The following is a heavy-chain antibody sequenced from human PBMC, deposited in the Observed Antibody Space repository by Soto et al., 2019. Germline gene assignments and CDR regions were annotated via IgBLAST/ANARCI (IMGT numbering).Heavy chain of an antibody. CDR3: ARSAAAAEYYYGMDV. Sequence: QVQLVQSGAEVKKPGSSVKVSCKASGGTFSSYTISWVRQAPGQGLEWMGRIIPILDIANYAQRFQGRVTITADKSTSTAYMELSSLRSQDTAVYYCARSAAAAEYYYGMDVWGQGTTVTVFS. CDR1: GGTFSSYT. J-gene: IGHJ6*02. CDR2: IIPILDIA. V-gene: IGHV1-69*02. D-gene: IGHD6-13*01.